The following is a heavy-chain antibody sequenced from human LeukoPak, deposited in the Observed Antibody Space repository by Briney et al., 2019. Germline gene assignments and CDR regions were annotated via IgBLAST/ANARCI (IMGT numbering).Heavy chain of an antibody. CDR3: ARLNPPTSYYYDSSGYYLDY. V-gene: IGHV5-51*01. Sequence: GESLKISCKGSGYSFTSYWIGWGRQMAGKGLEWMGIIYPGDSDTGNSPSFQAQIPISADQSITTAYLQWSSLKASDTAMYYCARLNPPTSYYYDSSGYYLDYWGQGTLVTVSS. CDR2: IYPGDSDT. J-gene: IGHJ4*02. CDR1: GYSFTSYW. D-gene: IGHD3-22*01.